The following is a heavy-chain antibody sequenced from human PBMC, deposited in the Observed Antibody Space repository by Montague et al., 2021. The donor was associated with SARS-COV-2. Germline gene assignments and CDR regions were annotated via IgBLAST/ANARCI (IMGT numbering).Heavy chain of an antibody. J-gene: IGHJ4*02. D-gene: IGHD6-19*01. CDR2: TYYRSKWYS. V-gene: IGHV6-1*01. CDR3: VRYSGWLYFDF. CDR1: GDSVSSNSVA. Sequence: CAISGDSVSSNSVAWSWITQSPSRGLEWLGRTYYRSKWYSDYAPSVRGRLTVNPDASKNEFSLELNYVAPEDTAVYYCVRYSGWLYFDFWGQGTLVTVSS.